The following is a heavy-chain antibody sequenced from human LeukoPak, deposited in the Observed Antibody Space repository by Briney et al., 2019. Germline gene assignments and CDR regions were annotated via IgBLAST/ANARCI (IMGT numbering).Heavy chain of an antibody. CDR2: ISGSVVNT. V-gene: IGHV3-23*01. CDR3: AKGRNQYCSSTSWYHDVFDV. CDR1: GFTFYSYA. J-gene: IGHJ3*01. D-gene: IGHD2-2*01. Sequence: GGSLRLSCAPSGFTFYSYAMSWVRQAPGKGLEWVSAISGSVVNTYYADSVKGRFTISRDNSKNTLYLQMNSLRAEDTAVYYCAKGRNQYCSSTSWYHDVFDVWGQGTMVTVSS.